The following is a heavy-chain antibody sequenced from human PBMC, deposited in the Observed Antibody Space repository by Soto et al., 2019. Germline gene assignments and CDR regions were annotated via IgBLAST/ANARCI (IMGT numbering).Heavy chain of an antibody. Sequence: SLTCTVSGGSISSYYWSWIRQPPGKGLEWIGYIYYSGSTNYNPSLKSRVTISVDTSKNQFSLKLSSVTAADTAVYYCARVGTGNDTYNYYGMDVWGQGTTVTVSS. CDR2: IYYSGST. D-gene: IGHD1-1*01. CDR1: GGSISSYY. CDR3: ARVGTGNDTYNYYGMDV. V-gene: IGHV4-59*01. J-gene: IGHJ6*02.